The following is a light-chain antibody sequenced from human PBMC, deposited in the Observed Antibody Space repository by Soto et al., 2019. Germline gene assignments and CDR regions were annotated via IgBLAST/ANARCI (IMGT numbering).Light chain of an antibody. CDR3: QQYGSSPVT. CDR2: GAS. Sequence: EIVLTQSPGTLSLSPGERATLSCRASQSVSSSYLAWYQQKPGQAPRLLIYGASSRATGIPDRFSGSGSGADFTLTISRLEPEDFAVYYCQQYGSSPVTFGQGTKLEIK. CDR1: QSVSSSY. V-gene: IGKV3-20*01. J-gene: IGKJ2*01.